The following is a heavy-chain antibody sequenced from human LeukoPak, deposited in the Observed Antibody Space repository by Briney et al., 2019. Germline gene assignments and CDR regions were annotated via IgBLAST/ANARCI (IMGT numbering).Heavy chain of an antibody. Sequence: EGSLRLSCVASGFTFSSYGMQWVRQAPGKGLEWVAFIGFDGSKIYYADSVKGRFTISRDNSKNTVNLQMNSLRVEDTAVYYCAKDSDTYGHRHFDHWGQGTLVTVSS. V-gene: IGHV3-30*02. CDR3: AKDSDTYGHRHFDH. J-gene: IGHJ4*02. CDR1: GFTFSSYG. CDR2: IGFDGSKI. D-gene: IGHD2-8*01.